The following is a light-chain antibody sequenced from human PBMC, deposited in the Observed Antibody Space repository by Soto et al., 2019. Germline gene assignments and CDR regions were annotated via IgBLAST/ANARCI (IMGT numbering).Light chain of an antibody. CDR1: QSVGNNY. V-gene: IGKV3-20*01. Sequence: EIVLTQSPGTLSLSPGERATLSCRASQSVGNNYLAWYQQKPGQAPRLLIYDASSRATGIPNRFSGSGSGTDFTLTISRLEPEDSSVYYCQQYASSPRTFGGGTKVEIK. CDR3: QQYASSPRT. CDR2: DAS. J-gene: IGKJ4*01.